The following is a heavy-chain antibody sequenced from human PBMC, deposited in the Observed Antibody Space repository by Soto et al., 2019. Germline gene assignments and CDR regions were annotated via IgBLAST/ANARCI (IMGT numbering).Heavy chain of an antibody. Sequence: GESLKISCAASGFTFSSYAMSWVRQAPGKGLEWVSAISGSGGSTYYADSVKGRFTISRDNSKNTLYLQMNSLRAEDTAVYYCAKDSCGGDCYSYHDAFDIWGQGTMVTVSS. CDR3: AKDSCGGDCYSYHDAFDI. J-gene: IGHJ3*02. CDR2: ISGSGGST. CDR1: GFTFSSYA. D-gene: IGHD2-21*02. V-gene: IGHV3-23*01.